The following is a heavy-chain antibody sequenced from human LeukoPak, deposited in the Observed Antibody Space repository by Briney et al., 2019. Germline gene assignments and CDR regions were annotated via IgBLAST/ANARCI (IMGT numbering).Heavy chain of an antibody. D-gene: IGHD2-8*01. J-gene: IGHJ1*01. Sequence: SEALSLTCTVSGGSISSYYWSWIRQPPGKGLEWIGYIYYSGSTNYNPSLKSRVTISVDTSKNQFSLKLSSVTAADTAVHYCARGCTNPYCQEYFQHWGQGTLVTVSS. CDR3: ARGCTNPYCQEYFQH. CDR2: IYYSGST. CDR1: GGSISSYY. V-gene: IGHV4-59*01.